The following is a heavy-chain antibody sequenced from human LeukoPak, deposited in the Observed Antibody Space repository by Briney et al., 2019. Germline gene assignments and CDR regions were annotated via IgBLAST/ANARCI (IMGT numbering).Heavy chain of an antibody. Sequence: SQTLSLTCTVSGGSISSGGYHWSWIRQPPGKGLEWIGYIYHSGSTYYNPSLKSRVTISVDRSKNQFSLKLSSVTAADTAVYYCARGVVKGATAFDIWGQGTMVTVSS. J-gene: IGHJ3*02. D-gene: IGHD1-26*01. V-gene: IGHV4-30-2*01. CDR1: GGSISSGGYH. CDR2: IYHSGST. CDR3: ARGVVKGATAFDI.